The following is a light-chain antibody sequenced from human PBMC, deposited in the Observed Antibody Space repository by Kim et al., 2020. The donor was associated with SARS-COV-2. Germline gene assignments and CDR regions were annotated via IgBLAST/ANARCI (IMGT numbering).Light chain of an antibody. V-gene: IGLV3-1*01. CDR3: QAWDSSTVV. CDR2: QDS. J-gene: IGLJ2*01. Sequence: SYELTQSPSVSVSPGQTASITCSGDKLGDKYACWYQQKPGQSPVLVIYQDSKRPSGIPERFSGSNSGNTATLTISGTQAMDEADYYCQAWDSSTVVFGGGTQLTV. CDR1: KLGDKY.